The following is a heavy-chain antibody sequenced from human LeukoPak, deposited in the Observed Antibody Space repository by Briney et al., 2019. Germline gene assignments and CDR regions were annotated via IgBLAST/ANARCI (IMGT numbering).Heavy chain of an antibody. J-gene: IGHJ4*02. Sequence: ASVKVSCKASGYTFTGYYIHWVRQAPGQGLEWMGRINPNSGATNYAQNFQGRVTMTRDTSISTAYMELSGLKSDDTAVYYCAREILATGAAVDYWGQGALATVSP. V-gene: IGHV1-2*06. CDR2: INPNSGAT. D-gene: IGHD6-13*01. CDR1: GYTFTGYY. CDR3: AREILATGAAVDY.